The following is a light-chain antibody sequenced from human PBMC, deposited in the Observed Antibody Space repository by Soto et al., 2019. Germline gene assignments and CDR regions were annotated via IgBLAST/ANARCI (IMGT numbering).Light chain of an antibody. CDR1: SSNIGAGYD. Sequence: QSVLTQPPSVSGAPGQRVTISCTGSSSNIGAGYDVHWYQQLPGTAPKLLIYGNSNRPSGVPDRFSGSKSGTSASLAITGLQAEDEADDYCQSYDSSLSGRVVFGGGTQLTVL. V-gene: IGLV1-40*01. CDR3: QSYDSSLSGRVV. J-gene: IGLJ2*01. CDR2: GNS.